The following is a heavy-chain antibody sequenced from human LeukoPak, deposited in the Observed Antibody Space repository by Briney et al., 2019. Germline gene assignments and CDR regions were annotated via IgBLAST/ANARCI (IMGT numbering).Heavy chain of an antibody. V-gene: IGHV4-59*08. Sequence: SETLSLTCNVSGGSISTYYWSWIRQPPGKGLEWIGYIYYTGSTNYNPSLKSRVTTSVDTSKNQFSLKLSSVTAADTAVYYCATTGYCSGGSCYGEYFQHWGQGTLVTVSS. CDR3: ATTGYCSGGSCYGEYFQH. CDR2: IYYTGST. CDR1: GGSISTYY. D-gene: IGHD2-15*01. J-gene: IGHJ1*01.